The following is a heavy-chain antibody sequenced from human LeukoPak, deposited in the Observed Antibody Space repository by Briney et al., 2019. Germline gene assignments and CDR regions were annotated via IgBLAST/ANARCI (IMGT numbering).Heavy chain of an antibody. CDR1: GYTFTSYD. J-gene: IGHJ6*03. CDR3: ARGSYGSGSYYSYYYYMDV. D-gene: IGHD3-10*01. Sequence: ASVKVSCKASGYTFTSYDINWVRQATGQGLEWMGWMNPNSCNTGYAQKVQGRVTMTRNTSISTAYMELSSLRSEDTAVYDCARGSYGSGSYYSYYYYMDVWGKGTTVTISS. CDR2: MNPNSCNT. V-gene: IGHV1-8*01.